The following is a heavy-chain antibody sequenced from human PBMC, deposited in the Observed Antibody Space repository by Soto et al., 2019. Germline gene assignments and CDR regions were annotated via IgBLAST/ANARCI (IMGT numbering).Heavy chain of an antibody. CDR3: ARDTVITIFGVVIISLSYYYGMDV. CDR1: GFTFSSYA. CDR2: ISYDGSNK. V-gene: IGHV3-30-3*01. J-gene: IGHJ6*02. D-gene: IGHD3-3*01. Sequence: PGGSLRLSCAASGFTFSSYAMHWVRQAPGKGLEWVAVISYDGSNKYYADSVKGRFTISRDNSKNTLYLQMNSLRAEDTAVYYCARDTVITIFGVVIISLSYYYGMDVWGQGTTVTVSS.